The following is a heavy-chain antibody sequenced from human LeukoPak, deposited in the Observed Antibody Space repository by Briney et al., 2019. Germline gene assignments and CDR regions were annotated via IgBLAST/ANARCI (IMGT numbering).Heavy chain of an antibody. CDR1: GFTFGTFA. J-gene: IGHJ4*02. Sequence: GGSLRLSCSASGFTFGTFAMHWVRQAPGKGLEYISTISSIGGGTDYADSVKGRITISRDNSKNTLFLQMSSLRAEDTAVYYCVKFPDWWGQGTLVTVSS. CDR3: VKFPDW. CDR2: ISSIGGGT. V-gene: IGHV3-64D*09. D-gene: IGHD3/OR15-3a*01.